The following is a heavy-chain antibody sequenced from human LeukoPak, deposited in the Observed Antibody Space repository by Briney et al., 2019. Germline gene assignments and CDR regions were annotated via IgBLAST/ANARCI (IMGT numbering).Heavy chain of an antibody. Sequence: PGGSLRLSCGASGLTVSSNYMSWVRQAPGKGLEGVSVIYSGGSTYYADSVKGRFTISRDNSKNTLYLQMNSLRGEDTAVYYCASSGYSGYDFAFDIWGQGTMVTVSS. J-gene: IGHJ3*02. CDR2: IYSGGST. V-gene: IGHV3-66*01. D-gene: IGHD5-12*01. CDR3: ASSGYSGYDFAFDI. CDR1: GLTVSSNY.